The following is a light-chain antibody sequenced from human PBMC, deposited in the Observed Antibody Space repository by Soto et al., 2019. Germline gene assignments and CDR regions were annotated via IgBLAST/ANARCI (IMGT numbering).Light chain of an antibody. CDR1: QSVLSSSNNKNY. Sequence: DIVMTQSPDSLAVSLGERAAINCESTQSVLSSSNNKNYLAWYQKKPGQPPKLLIYWASTRDSGVPDRFSGSGSGTDFTLTISSLQAEDVAIYYCQQYFSVPLNFGGGTRVEIK. J-gene: IGKJ4*01. V-gene: IGKV4-1*01. CDR2: WAS. CDR3: QQYFSVPLN.